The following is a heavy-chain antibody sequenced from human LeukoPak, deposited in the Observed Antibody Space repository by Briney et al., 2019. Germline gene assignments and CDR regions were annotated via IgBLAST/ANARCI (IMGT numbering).Heavy chain of an antibody. D-gene: IGHD3-3*01. CDR1: GFTFSRYA. CDR2: ISGSGGST. CDR3: ARSYDFWNGDYYYYMDV. Sequence: GGPLRLSCAASGFTFSRYAMRWVRQARGKGREWVSDISGSGGSTYYAASLKRRFTISRDNSKNTLYLQMNSLRAEDTAVYYCARSYDFWNGDYYYYMDVWGKGTTVTVSS. J-gene: IGHJ6*03. V-gene: IGHV3-23*01.